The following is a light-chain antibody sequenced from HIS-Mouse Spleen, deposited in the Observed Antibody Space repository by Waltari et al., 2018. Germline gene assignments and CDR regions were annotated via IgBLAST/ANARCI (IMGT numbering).Light chain of an antibody. CDR3: AASDDSVSGRV. CDR2: GTN. CDR1: SSNIGSNY. Sequence: QSVLTQPPSASGPPGQRVTISCSGSSSNIGSNYVYSYQQTTGTAPKLLIYGTNQRPSGVPDRFSGSRSGTSASLAISGVRSEDEADYYCAASDDSVSGRVFGGVTKLTVL. J-gene: IGLJ3*02. V-gene: IGLV1-47*01.